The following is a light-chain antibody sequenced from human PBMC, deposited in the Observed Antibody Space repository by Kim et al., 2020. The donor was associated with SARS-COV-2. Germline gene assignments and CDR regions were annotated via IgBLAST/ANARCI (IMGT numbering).Light chain of an antibody. V-gene: IGLV7-46*01. CDR2: DTG. CDR3: LLSFSGIRV. CDR1: TGAVTPTHY. J-gene: IGLJ3*02. Sequence: PGETGTLTCASSTGAVTPTHYPYWFQKKPGEVPRTLIFDTGSRHSWTPALFSGSLSGDKAVRTHAGAQPEDEGDYYCLLSFSGIRVFGGGTKLTVL.